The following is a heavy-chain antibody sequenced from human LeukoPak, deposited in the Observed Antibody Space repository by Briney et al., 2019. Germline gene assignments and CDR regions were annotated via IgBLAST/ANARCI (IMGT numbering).Heavy chain of an antibody. V-gene: IGHV4-59*01. CDR2: IYYSGST. Sequence: SETPSLTCTVSGGSISSYYWSWIRQPPGKGLEYIGYIYYSGSTNYNPSLKSRVTISVDTSKNQFSLKLSSVTAADTAVYYCARVCYDSSCDYWGQGTLVTVSS. J-gene: IGHJ4*02. D-gene: IGHD3-22*01. CDR1: GGSISSYY. CDR3: ARVCYDSSCDY.